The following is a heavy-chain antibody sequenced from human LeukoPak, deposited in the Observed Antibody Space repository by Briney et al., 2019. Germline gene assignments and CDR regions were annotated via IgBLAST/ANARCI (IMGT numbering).Heavy chain of an antibody. CDR1: GGSISDYY. V-gene: IGHV4-59*08. CDR2: IYYSGST. Sequence: PSETLSLTCTVSGGSISDYYWSWIRQPPGKGLEWIGYIYYSGSTNYNPSLKSRVTISVDTSKNQFSLKLSSVTAADTAVYYCARHLTFDYWGQGTLVTVSS. CDR3: ARHLTFDY. D-gene: IGHD4/OR15-4a*01. J-gene: IGHJ4*02.